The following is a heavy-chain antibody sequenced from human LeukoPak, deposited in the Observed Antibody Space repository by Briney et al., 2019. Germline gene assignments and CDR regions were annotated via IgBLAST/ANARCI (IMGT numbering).Heavy chain of an antibody. V-gene: IGHV3-11*03. CDR3: ATYFYASGSSD. Sequence: GGSLRLSCAASGFIFSDYSMRWNRQAPGKGLGWVSYISTHSTYTHYADSVRGRFTISRDNAKNSLYLQMNSLRAEDTAVYYCATYFYASGSSDWGQGTLVTVSS. D-gene: IGHD3-10*01. CDR1: GFIFSDYS. J-gene: IGHJ4*02. CDR2: ISTHSTYT.